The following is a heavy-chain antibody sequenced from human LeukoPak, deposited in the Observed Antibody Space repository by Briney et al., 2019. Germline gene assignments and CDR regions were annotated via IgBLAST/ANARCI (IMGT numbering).Heavy chain of an antibody. D-gene: IGHD1-20*01. CDR2: IIPIFGTA. Sequence: SVKVSCKASGGTFSSYAISWVRQAPGQGLEWMGGIIPIFGTANYAQKFQGRVTITTDESTSAAYMELSSLRSEDTAVYYCARDTITGTGVSIDYWGQGTPVTVSS. J-gene: IGHJ4*02. CDR3: ARDTITGTGVSIDY. V-gene: IGHV1-69*05. CDR1: GGTFSSYA.